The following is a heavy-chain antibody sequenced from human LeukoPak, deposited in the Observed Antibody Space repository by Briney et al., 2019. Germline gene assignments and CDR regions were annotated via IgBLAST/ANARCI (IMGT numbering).Heavy chain of an antibody. V-gene: IGHV3-7*01. Sequence: GGSLRLSCAASGFTFSNYAMRWVRQAPGKGLEWVANIKQDGSEKYYVDSVKGRFTISRDNAKNSLYLQMNSLRAEDTAVYYCAAAPSGCSGGSCYFRSYYYYYMDVWGKGTTVTVSS. D-gene: IGHD2-15*01. CDR1: GFTFSNYA. CDR2: IKQDGSEK. J-gene: IGHJ6*03. CDR3: AAAPSGCSGGSCYFRSYYYYYMDV.